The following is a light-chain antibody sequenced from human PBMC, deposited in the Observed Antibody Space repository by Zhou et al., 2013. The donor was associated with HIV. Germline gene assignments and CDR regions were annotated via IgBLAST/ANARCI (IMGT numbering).Light chain of an antibody. J-gene: IGKJ1*01. CDR3: QQYYSYPWT. V-gene: IGKV1-5*01. Sequence: DIQMTQSPSILSASLGDRVIITCRASQDISSWVAWYQQKPGKAPKILMYAASTLQSAVPSRFSGSGSGTDFTLTINCLQSEDFATYFCQQYYSYPWTFGQGTKVEV. CDR2: AAS. CDR1: QDISSW.